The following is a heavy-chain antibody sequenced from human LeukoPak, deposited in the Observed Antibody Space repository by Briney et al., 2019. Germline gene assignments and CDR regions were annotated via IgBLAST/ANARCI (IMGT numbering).Heavy chain of an antibody. Sequence: GGSLRLSCAASGFTFSSYEMNWVRQAPGKGLEWVSYISSSGSTIYYADSVKGRFTISRDNAKNSLYLQMNSLRAEDTAVYYCARETYYYDSSGYYDAFDIWGQGTMVTVSS. CDR1: GFTFSSYE. J-gene: IGHJ3*02. D-gene: IGHD3-22*01. CDR3: ARETYYYDSSGYYDAFDI. V-gene: IGHV3-48*03. CDR2: ISSSGSTI.